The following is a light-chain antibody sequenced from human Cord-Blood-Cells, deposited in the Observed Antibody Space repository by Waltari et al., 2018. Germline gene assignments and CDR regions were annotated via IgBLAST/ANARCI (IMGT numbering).Light chain of an antibody. V-gene: IGKV1-5*03. CDR1: QSISSW. J-gene: IGKJ1*01. CDR3: QQYNSYPWT. Sequence: DIRMTQSPSTLSASVGDRVTITCRANQSISSWLAWYQQKPGKAPKLLIYKASSLESGVPSRFSGSGSGTEFTLTISSLQPDDFATYYCQQYNSYPWTFGQGTKVEIK. CDR2: KAS.